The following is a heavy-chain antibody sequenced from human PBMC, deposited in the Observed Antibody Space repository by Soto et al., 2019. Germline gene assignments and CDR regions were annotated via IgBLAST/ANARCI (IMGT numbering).Heavy chain of an antibody. V-gene: IGHV4-4*02. Sequence: SETLSLTCAVSGGSISSDNWWSWVRQPPGKGLEWIGEIHDSGSTNYNSSLKSRVTISVDKSKNQFSLKLSSVTAAYTAMYYCASRIGARPYWGPGTMVTVSS. CDR2: IHDSGST. D-gene: IGHD6-6*01. J-gene: IGHJ4*02. CDR3: ASRIGARPY. CDR1: GGSISSDNW.